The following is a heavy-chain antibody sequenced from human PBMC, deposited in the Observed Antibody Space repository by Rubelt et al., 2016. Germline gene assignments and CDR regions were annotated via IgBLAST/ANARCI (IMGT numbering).Heavy chain of an antibody. Sequence: QVQLVQSGAEVKKPGASVKVSCKASGYTFTSYGISWVRQAPGQGLEWMGWISAYNGNTNYAQKPQGRVTMTTATSTSTAYMELRSLRSDDPAVYYCARDRIRIAARQGWYFDLWGRGTLVTVSS. D-gene: IGHD6-6*01. V-gene: IGHV1-18*01. J-gene: IGHJ2*01. CDR2: ISAYNGNT. CDR1: GYTFTSYG. CDR3: ARDRIRIAARQGWYFDL.